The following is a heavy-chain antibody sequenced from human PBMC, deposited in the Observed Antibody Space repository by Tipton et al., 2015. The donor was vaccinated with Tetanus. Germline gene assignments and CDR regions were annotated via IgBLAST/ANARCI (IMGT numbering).Heavy chain of an antibody. D-gene: IGHD1-26*01. Sequence: TLSLTCAVYGGSFSGYYWSWIRQPPGKGLEWIGEINHSGSTNYNPSLKSRVTISVDTSKNQFSRKLSSVTAADTAVYYCARGGEIVGATTGGWYFDYWGQGTLVTVSS. CDR3: ARGGEIVGATTGGWYFDY. CDR1: GGSFSGYY. J-gene: IGHJ4*02. V-gene: IGHV4-34*01. CDR2: INHSGST.